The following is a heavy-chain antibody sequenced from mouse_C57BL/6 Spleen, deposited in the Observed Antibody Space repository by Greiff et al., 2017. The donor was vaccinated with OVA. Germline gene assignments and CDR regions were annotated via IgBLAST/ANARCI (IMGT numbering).Heavy chain of an antibody. CDR3: AKRATGFFAY. J-gene: IGHJ3*01. D-gene: IGHD4-1*02. CDR1: GYTFTDYY. Sequence: VQLQQSGPELVKPGASVKISCKASGYTFTDYYMNWVKQSHGKSHEWIGDINPNNGGTSYNQKFKGKATLTVDKSSSTAYMELRSLTSEDSAVYYCAKRATGFFAYWGQGTLVTVSA. V-gene: IGHV1-26*01. CDR2: INPNNGGT.